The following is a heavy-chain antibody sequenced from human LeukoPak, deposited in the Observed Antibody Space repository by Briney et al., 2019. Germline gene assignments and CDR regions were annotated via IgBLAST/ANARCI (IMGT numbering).Heavy chain of an antibody. D-gene: IGHD2-15*01. CDR1: GGSFSGYY. Sequence: PSETLSLTCAVYGGSFSGYYWSWLRQPPGEGLGWIGEINHSGSTNYNPSLKSRVTISVDTSKNQFSLKLSSVTAADTAVYYCAREVGWELPKYYFDYWGQGTLGTVSS. J-gene: IGHJ4*02. CDR2: INHSGST. V-gene: IGHV4-34*01. CDR3: AREVGWELPKYYFDY.